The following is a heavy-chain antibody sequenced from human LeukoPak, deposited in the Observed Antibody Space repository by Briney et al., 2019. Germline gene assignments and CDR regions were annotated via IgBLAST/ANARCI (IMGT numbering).Heavy chain of an antibody. CDR1: GFIFSNYG. CDR2: IWYDGQTK. Sequence: GGSLRLSCEASGFIFSNYGMHWVRRAPGKGLEWLALIWYDGQTKFYADSVKGRFTISRDNSGNTLFLHMTSLRVEDTAVYYCAREWGRIAVAGGPGYWGQGALVTVSS. D-gene: IGHD6-19*01. CDR3: AREWGRIAVAGGPGY. V-gene: IGHV3-33*01. J-gene: IGHJ4*02.